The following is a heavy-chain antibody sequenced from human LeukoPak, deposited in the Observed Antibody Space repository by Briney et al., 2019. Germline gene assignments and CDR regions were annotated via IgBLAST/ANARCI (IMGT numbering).Heavy chain of an antibody. V-gene: IGHV3-21*01. J-gene: IGHJ4*02. CDR1: GFSFSSHT. D-gene: IGHD3-10*01. CDR3: ARDVAITYYYASGSYSAFDY. Sequence: AGGSLRLSCAASGFSFSSHTMNWVRQAPGKGLEWVSSISSSSSYIYYADSVKGRFTISRDNAKNSLYLQMDSLGAEDTAVYYCARDVAITYYYASGSYSAFDYWGQGTLVTVSS. CDR2: ISSSSSYI.